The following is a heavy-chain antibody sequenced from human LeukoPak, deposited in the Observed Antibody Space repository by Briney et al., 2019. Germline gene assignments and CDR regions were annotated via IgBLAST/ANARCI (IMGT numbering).Heavy chain of an antibody. CDR1: GFTFDDYA. D-gene: IGHD6-13*01. J-gene: IGHJ4*02. V-gene: IGHV3-9*01. CDR3: AKDKGNSWHRIDY. Sequence: GRSLRLSCAASGFTFDDYAMHWVRQAPGKGLEWVSGISWGSGSIGYADSVKGRFTISRDNAKNSLYLQMNSLRGEDTTLYYYAKDKGNSWHRIDYWGREPSPPSPQ. CDR2: ISWGSGSI.